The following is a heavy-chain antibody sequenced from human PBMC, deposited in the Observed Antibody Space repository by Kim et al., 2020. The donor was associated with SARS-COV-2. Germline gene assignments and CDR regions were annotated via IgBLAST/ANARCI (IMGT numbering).Heavy chain of an antibody. D-gene: IGHD1-26*01. V-gene: IGHV4-34*01. CDR1: GGSFSGYY. Sequence: SETLSLTCAVYGGSFSGYYWSWIRQPPGKGLEWIGEINHSGSTNYNPSLKSRVTISVDTSKNQFSLKLSSVTAADTAVYYCARWDHGMDAFDIWGQGTMVTVSS. J-gene: IGHJ3*02. CDR3: ARWDHGMDAFDI. CDR2: INHSGST.